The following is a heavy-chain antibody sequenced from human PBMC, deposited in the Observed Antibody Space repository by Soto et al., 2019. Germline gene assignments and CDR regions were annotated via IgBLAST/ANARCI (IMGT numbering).Heavy chain of an antibody. J-gene: IGHJ4*02. V-gene: IGHV3-30*03. D-gene: IGHD3-10*01. CDR2: ISVDGSYK. Sequence: QVQLVESGGGVVQPGRSLRLSCAASGFTFSSYGMHWVRRAPGKGLEWVAVISVDGSYKNYADSVKGRFTISRDNSKNTLYLQMDSLRAEDTAVYYCPRGLRLALWFGELIDYWGQGTLVTLSS. CDR1: GFTFSSYG. CDR3: PRGLRLALWFGELIDY.